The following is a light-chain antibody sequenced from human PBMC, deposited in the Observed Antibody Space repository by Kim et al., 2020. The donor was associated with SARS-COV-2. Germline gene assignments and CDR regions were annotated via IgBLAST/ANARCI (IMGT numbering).Light chain of an antibody. CDR3: SSYAGSNTWV. CDR1: SSDVGGYSF. CDR2: DVI. Sequence: GQSVTISCTGTSSDVGGYSFVSWYQQHPGKAPKLMIYDVIKRPSGVPNRFSGSKSGNTASLTISGLQSDDEADYYCSSYAGSNTWVFGGGTQLTVL. J-gene: IGLJ2*01. V-gene: IGLV2-11*03.